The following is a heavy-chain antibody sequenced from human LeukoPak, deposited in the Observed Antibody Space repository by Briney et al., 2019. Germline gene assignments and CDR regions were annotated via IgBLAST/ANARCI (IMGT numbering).Heavy chain of an antibody. CDR3: AKDFRVGYSAHFDY. J-gene: IGHJ4*02. CDR2: IYENGGTT. D-gene: IGHD2-21*01. V-gene: IGHV3-23*01. Sequence: GGSLRLSCVGSGFTFRSHAMSWVRQAPEKGLEFVSGIYENGGTTYYADSVKGRFSISRDNSENTLYLQMDSLRGEDTAVYYCAKDFRVGYSAHFDYWGQGALVTVSS. CDR1: GFTFRSHA.